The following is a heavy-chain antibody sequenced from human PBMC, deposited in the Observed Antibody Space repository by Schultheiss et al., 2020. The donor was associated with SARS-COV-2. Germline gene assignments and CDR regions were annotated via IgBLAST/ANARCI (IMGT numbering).Heavy chain of an antibody. V-gene: IGHV4-31*11. D-gene: IGHD5-12*01. CDR1: GGSISSGGYY. CDR2: INHSGST. CDR3: AGVAHNDYYYYGMDV. Sequence: SETLSLTCAVSGGSISSGGYYWSWIRQPPGKGLEWIGEINHSGSTNYNPSLKSRVTISVDTSKNQFSLKLSSVTAADTAVYYCAGVAHNDYYYYGMDVWGQGTTVTVSS. J-gene: IGHJ6*02.